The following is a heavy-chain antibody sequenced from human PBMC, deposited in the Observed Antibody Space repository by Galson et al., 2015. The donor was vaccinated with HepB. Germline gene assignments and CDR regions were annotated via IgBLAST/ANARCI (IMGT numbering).Heavy chain of an antibody. Sequence: SVKVSCKASGYTFSNYAMHWVRQAPGQRLEWMGWIHAGNDNTKYSQKFQGRVNITRDTSASTAYMELSSLRSEDTAVYYCAIDILTGYFDFWGQGTLVTVSS. CDR1: GYTFSNYA. CDR2: IHAGNDNT. CDR3: AIDILTGYFDF. V-gene: IGHV1-3*01. J-gene: IGHJ4*02. D-gene: IGHD3-9*01.